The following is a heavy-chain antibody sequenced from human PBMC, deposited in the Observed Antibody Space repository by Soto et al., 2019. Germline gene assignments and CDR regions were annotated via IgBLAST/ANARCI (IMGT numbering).Heavy chain of an antibody. CDR1: GSSITSSNW. V-gene: IGHV4-4*02. CDR3: ARRYYYDSSGYYLGD. CDR2: SYHSGSS. D-gene: IGHD3-22*01. J-gene: IGHJ4*02. Sequence: QVQLRESGPRLVKPSGTLSLTCAVSGSSITSSNWWTWVRQPPGKGLEWIGESYHSGSSNYNPSLKRRVTISVDKAKNQLFLKLTSVTAADTAVYYCARRYYYDSSGYYLGDWGQGTLVTVSS.